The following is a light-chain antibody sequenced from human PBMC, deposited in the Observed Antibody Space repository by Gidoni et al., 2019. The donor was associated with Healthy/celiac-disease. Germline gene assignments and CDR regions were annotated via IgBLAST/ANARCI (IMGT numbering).Light chain of an antibody. J-gene: IGKJ1*01. CDR1: QSISSY. CDR2: AAA. V-gene: IGKV1-39*01. Sequence: IQMTQSPSSLSASVGDRVTITCRASQSISSYLNWYQQQPGKAPTLLIYAAASLQSGVPSRFSGSGSWTDFTLTISSLLPEDFATYYCQQSYSTLWTFGQGTKVEIK. CDR3: QQSYSTLWT.